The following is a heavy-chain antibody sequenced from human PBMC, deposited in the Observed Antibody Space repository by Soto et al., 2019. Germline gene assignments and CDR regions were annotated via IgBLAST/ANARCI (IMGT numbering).Heavy chain of an antibody. CDR2: VYWDDDK. V-gene: IGHV2-5*02. J-gene: IGHJ4*02. D-gene: IGHD5-12*01. CDR1: GFSLSTSGVG. CDR3: THSFREGYNDDPYYFDY. Sequence: QITLKESGPTLVKPTQTLTLTCTFSGFSLSTSGVGVGWIRQPPGKALEWLALVYWDDDKAYSPSLKSRLTINTDTSKNQVVLTMNNMDPVDTATYYCTHSFREGYNDDPYYFDYWGQGTLVTVSS.